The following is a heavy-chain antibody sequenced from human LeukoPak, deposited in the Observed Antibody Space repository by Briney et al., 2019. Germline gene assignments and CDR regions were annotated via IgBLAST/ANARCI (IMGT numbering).Heavy chain of an antibody. V-gene: IGHV3-23*01. Sequence: GGSLRLSCAASGFTFSSYAMSWVRQAPGKGMEWVSAISGSGGSTYYADSVKGRFTISRDNSKNTLYLQMNSLRAEDTAVYYCAKFVTGYSIVDAFDIWGQGTMVTVSS. CDR1: GFTFSSYA. J-gene: IGHJ3*02. CDR3: AKFVTGYSIVDAFDI. D-gene: IGHD3-9*01. CDR2: ISGSGGST.